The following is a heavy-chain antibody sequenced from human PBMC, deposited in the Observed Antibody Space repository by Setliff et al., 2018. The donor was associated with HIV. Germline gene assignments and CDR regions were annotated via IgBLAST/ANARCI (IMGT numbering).Heavy chain of an antibody. V-gene: IGHV4-4*09. Sequence: SETLSLTCTVSGDSISNYYWSWVRQPPGKGLEWIGYIYTTGSTNYNPSLKSRVTMSVDTSKNQFSVKLNSVTAADTAVYYCARSKISGSNHETYGFDVRGQGTTVTVSS. J-gene: IGHJ6*02. CDR1: GDSISNYY. CDR3: ARSKISGSNHETYGFDV. CDR2: IYTTGST. D-gene: IGHD1-26*01.